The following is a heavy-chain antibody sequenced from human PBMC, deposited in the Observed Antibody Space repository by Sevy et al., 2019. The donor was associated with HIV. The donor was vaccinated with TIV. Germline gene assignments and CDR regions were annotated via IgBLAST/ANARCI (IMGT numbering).Heavy chain of an antibody. J-gene: IGHJ4*02. CDR1: GITVSRNY. V-gene: IGHV3-53*01. Sequence: GESLKISCVASGITVSRNYMTWVRQAPGKGLEWVSIIYTGGITKYADSVKGRFTMSRDNSRNTVYLQMNNLRAGDTAVYYCARGGYYDTSGLPEDLWGRGTLVTVSS. D-gene: IGHD3-22*01. CDR2: IYTGGIT. CDR3: ARGGYYDTSGLPEDL.